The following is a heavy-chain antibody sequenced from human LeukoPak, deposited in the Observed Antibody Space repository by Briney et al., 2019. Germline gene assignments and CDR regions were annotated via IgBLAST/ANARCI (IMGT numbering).Heavy chain of an antibody. D-gene: IGHD5-18*01. V-gene: IGHV3-21*01. J-gene: IGHJ4*02. Sequence: GGSLRLSCAASGFTFSSFNMNWVREAPGKGLEWVSSIGSSSTYAYYADSVKGRFTISRDNAKNSLYLQMDRLRDEDPAVYYCARERGYSYGYGDYWSQGTLVTVHS. CDR1: GFTFSSFN. CDR2: IGSSSTYA. CDR3: ARERGYSYGYGDY.